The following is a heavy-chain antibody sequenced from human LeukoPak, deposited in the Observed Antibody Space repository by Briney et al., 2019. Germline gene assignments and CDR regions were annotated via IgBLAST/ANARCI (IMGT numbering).Heavy chain of an antibody. D-gene: IGHD2-2*02. CDR3: RGNTYYFDY. V-gene: IGHV4-39*07. CDR1: GGSISSSSYY. Sequence: SETLSLTCTVSGGSISSSSYYWGWIRQPPGKGLEWIGEINHSGSTNYNPSLKSRVTISVDTSKNQFSLKLSSVTAADTAVYYCRGNTYYFDYWGQGTLVTVSS. CDR2: INHSGST. J-gene: IGHJ4*02.